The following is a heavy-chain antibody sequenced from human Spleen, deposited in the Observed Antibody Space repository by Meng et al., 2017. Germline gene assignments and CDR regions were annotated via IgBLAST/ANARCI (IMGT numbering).Heavy chain of an antibody. J-gene: IGHJ4*02. CDR2: INPKSGDT. CDR1: GYNFPDYY. CDR3: ARDEDISAAGKLFGDY. D-gene: IGHD6-25*01. Sequence: VPPVQSGAEVRKPGASVKVSSKPSGYNFPDYYIHWVRRAPGQGLEWMGRINPKSGDTHYAQKFQARVTMTGDTSISTAYMELSGLRSDDTAMYYCARDEDISAAGKLFGDYWGQGTLVTVSS. V-gene: IGHV1-2*06.